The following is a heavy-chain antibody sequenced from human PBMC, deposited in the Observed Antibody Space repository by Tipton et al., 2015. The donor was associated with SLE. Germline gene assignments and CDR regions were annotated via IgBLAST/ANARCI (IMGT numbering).Heavy chain of an antibody. CDR3: ASQHVTSAFNP. V-gene: IGHV4-59*10. CDR1: GGSFSGYY. Sequence: TLSLTCEVYGGSFSGYYWSWIRQPAGMGLEWIGRVYTSGSTNYNPSLKTRVTMSVDTSKHQFSLKLSSVTAADTSIYYCASQHVTSAFNPWGQGALVTVSS. CDR2: VYTSGST. D-gene: IGHD3-16*01. J-gene: IGHJ5*02.